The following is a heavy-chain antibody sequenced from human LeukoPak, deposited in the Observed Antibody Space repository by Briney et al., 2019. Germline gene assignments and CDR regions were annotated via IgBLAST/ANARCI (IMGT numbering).Heavy chain of an antibody. J-gene: IGHJ4*02. CDR1: GDSLSDYD. V-gene: IGHV4-59*01. CDR2: RQSNGYT. Sequence: SETLSLTCDFSGDSLSDYDWSWLRQPPGKGLEWIAYRQSNGYTEYYPSLMSRVTISLDTSKRQLSLKLTSVTAADTAVYYCARGVYGAYFDFWGQGTLVTVSS. D-gene: IGHD4-17*01. CDR3: ARGVYGAYFDF.